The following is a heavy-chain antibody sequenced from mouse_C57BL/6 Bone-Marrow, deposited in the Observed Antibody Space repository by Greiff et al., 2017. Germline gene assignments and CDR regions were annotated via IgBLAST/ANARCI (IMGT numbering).Heavy chain of an antibody. D-gene: IGHD1-1*02. Sequence: VQVVESGAELVRPGASVTLSCKASGYTFTDYEMHWVQQTPVHGLEWIGAIDPETGGTAYNQKFKGKAILTADKSSSTAYMELRSLTSEDSAVYYCTRGWFHDYWGQGTTLTVAS. J-gene: IGHJ2*01. CDR1: GYTFTDYE. CDR2: IDPETGGT. CDR3: TRGWFHDY. V-gene: IGHV1-15*01.